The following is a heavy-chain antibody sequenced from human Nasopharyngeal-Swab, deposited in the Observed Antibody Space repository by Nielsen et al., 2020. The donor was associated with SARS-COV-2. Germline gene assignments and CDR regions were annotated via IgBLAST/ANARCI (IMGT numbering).Heavy chain of an antibody. J-gene: IGHJ4*02. Sequence: GESLKISCAASGFTFSSYGMHWVRQAPGKGLEWVAVISYDGSNKYYADSVKGRFTISRDNSKNTLYLQMNSLRAEDTAVYHCAKDLAGDGYNWGYFDYWGQGTLVTVSS. V-gene: IGHV3-30*18. D-gene: IGHD5-24*01. CDR1: GFTFSSYG. CDR2: ISYDGSNK. CDR3: AKDLAGDGYNWGYFDY.